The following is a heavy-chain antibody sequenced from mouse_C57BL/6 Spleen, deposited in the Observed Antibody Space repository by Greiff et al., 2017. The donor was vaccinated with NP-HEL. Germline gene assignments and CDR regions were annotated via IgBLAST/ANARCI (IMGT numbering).Heavy chain of an antibody. V-gene: IGHV1-82*01. J-gene: IGHJ2*01. CDR3: APTTVVDFDY. CDR2: IYPGDGDT. Sequence: QVQLQQSGPELVKPGASVKISCKASGYAFSSSWMNWVKQRPGKGLEWIGRIYPGDGDTNYNGKFKGKATLTADKSSSTAYMQLSSLTSEDSAVYFCAPTTVVDFDYWGQGTTLTVSS. CDR1: GYAFSSSW. D-gene: IGHD1-1*01.